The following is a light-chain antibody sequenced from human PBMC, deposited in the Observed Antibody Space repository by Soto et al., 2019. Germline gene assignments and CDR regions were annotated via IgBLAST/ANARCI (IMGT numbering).Light chain of an antibody. V-gene: IGKV3-11*01. CDR1: QSVTSY. Sequence: EIVLTQSPATLSLSPGERATLSCRASQSVTSYLAWYQQKPGQVPRLLIYDTSNRATGIPARFSGSGSGTDFTLTISSLEPEDFTVYYCQQRGNWPLTFGGGTKLEIK. CDR3: QQRGNWPLT. CDR2: DTS. J-gene: IGKJ4*01.